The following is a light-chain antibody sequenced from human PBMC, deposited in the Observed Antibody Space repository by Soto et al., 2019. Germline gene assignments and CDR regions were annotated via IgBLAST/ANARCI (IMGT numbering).Light chain of an antibody. Sequence: QSVLTQPPSVSGAPGQRVTISCTGSSSNMGAGYEVHWYQQLPGTAPKLLIYGDDNRPSGVPDRFSGSRSGTSASLAITGLQAEDEADYYCQAYDISLSGSKVFGGGTKLTVL. J-gene: IGLJ2*01. V-gene: IGLV1-40*01. CDR2: GDD. CDR3: QAYDISLSGSKV. CDR1: SSNMGAGYE.